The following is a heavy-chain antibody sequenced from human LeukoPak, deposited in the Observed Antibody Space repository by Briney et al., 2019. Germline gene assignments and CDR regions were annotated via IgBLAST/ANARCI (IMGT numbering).Heavy chain of an antibody. CDR1: GGSISSGSYY. CDR3: AREEGYSGSCLGY. J-gene: IGHJ4*02. D-gene: IGHD1-26*01. V-gene: IGHV4-61*02. Sequence: SQTLSLTCTVSGGSISSGSYYWSWIRQPAGKGLEWIGRIYTSGGTNYNPSLKSRVTIPVDTSKNQFSLKLSSVTAADTAVYYCAREEGYSGSCLGYWGQGTLDTVSS. CDR2: IYTSGGT.